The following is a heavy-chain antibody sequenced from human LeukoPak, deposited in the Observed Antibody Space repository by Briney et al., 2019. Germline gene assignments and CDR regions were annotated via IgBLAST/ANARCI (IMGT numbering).Heavy chain of an antibody. CDR3: AKDRGSTGWSDY. Sequence: PGGSLRLSCAASGFTYSSYAMTWVRQAPGRGLEWVSSISVTGSSAYYADSVKGRFTISGDNSMNTVDLQMNSLRADDTAVYYCAKDRGSTGWSDYWGQGTLVTVSS. CDR2: ISVTGSSA. V-gene: IGHV3-23*01. CDR1: GFTYSSYA. D-gene: IGHD6-19*01. J-gene: IGHJ4*02.